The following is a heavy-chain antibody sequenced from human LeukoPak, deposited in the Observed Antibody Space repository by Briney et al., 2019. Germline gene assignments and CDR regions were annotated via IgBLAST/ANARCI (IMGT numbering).Heavy chain of an antibody. V-gene: IGHV4-59*01. CDR2: IYYSGST. CDR1: GGSISSYY. D-gene: IGHD3-9*01. Sequence: SETLSLTCTVSGGSISSYYWSWIRQPPGKGLEWIGYIYYSGSTNYNPSLKSRVTISVKTSKNQFSLKLRSVTAADTAVYYCARVAGYTIEDYFDYWGQGTLVTVSS. J-gene: IGHJ4*02. CDR3: ARVAGYTIEDYFDY.